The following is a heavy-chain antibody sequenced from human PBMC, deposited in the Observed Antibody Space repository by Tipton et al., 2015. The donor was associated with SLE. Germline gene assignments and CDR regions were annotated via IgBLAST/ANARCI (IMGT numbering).Heavy chain of an antibody. CDR1: GFTFSSYG. V-gene: IGHV3-30*02. Sequence: SLRLSCAASGFTFSSYGMHWVRQAPGKGLEWVAFIRYDGSNKYYADSVKGRFTISRDNSKNTLYLQMNSLRAEDTAVYYCARDRGSGWYGDYWGQGTLVTVSS. CDR3: ARDRGSGWYGDY. J-gene: IGHJ4*02. D-gene: IGHD6-19*01. CDR2: IRYDGSNK.